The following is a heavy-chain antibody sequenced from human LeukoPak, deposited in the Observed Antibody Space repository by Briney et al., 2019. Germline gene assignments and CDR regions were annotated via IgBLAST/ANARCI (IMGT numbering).Heavy chain of an antibody. D-gene: IGHD1-26*01. CDR3: AVLVGATNGVDY. CDR2: ISGSGGST. J-gene: IGHJ4*02. CDR1: GFTFSNYA. V-gene: IGHV3-23*01. Sequence: PGGSLRLSCAASGFTFSNYAMSWVRPAPGKGLEWVSAISGSGGSTYYAASVKGRFTISRDNSKNTPYLQMNSLRAEDTAVYYCAVLVGATNGVDYWGQGTLVTVSS.